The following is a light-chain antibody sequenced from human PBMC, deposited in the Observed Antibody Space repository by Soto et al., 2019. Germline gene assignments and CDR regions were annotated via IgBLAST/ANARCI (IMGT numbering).Light chain of an antibody. CDR1: QGIANS. CDR2: SAS. J-gene: IGKJ1*01. V-gene: IGKV1-27*01. CDR3: QQYNRAPRT. Sequence: DIQMTQSPSSLSASVGDRVAITCRASQGIANSLAWYQQKPGKVPNRLIYSASPLQSGVPSRFSGSRSGTDFTLTIISLQPEDVATYYCQQYNRAPRTFGQGPKLEIK.